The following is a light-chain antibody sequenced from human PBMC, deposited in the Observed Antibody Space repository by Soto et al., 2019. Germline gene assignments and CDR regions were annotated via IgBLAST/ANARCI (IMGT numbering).Light chain of an antibody. CDR2: AAS. CDR3: LQDYNYPYT. J-gene: IGKJ2*01. CDR1: QGIRND. Sequence: AIPMTQSPSSLSASVGDRVTITCRASQGIRNDLGWYQHKPGKAPKLLIYAASALQSGVPSRFSGSGSGTDFTLTISSLQPEDFATYYCLQDYNYPYTFGQGTKLEIK. V-gene: IGKV1-6*02.